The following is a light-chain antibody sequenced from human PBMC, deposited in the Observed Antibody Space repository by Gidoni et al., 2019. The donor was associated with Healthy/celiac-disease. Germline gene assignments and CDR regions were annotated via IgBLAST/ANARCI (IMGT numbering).Light chain of an antibody. Sequence: YVLTQPPSVPVAPGKTARITWGGNNIGSKSVHWYQQKPGQAPVLVIYYDSDRPSGIPERFSGSNSGNTATLTISRVEAGDEADYYCQVWDSSSDHPVFGGGTKLTVL. CDR3: QVWDSSSDHPV. CDR1: NIGSKS. J-gene: IGLJ3*02. V-gene: IGLV3-21*04. CDR2: YDS.